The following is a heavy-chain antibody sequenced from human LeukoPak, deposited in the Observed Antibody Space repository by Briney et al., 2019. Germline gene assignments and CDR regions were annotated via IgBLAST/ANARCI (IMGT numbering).Heavy chain of an antibody. J-gene: IGHJ5*02. D-gene: IGHD3-10*01. V-gene: IGHV3-21*04. CDR3: AKDGQSGSYYYNWFDP. CDR2: ISSSSSYI. Sequence: GGSLRLSCAAYGFTFSSYSMNWVRQAPGKGLEWVSSISSSSSYIYYADSVKGRFTISRDNAKNSLYLQMNSLRAEDTALYYCAKDGQSGSYYYNWFDPWGQGTLVTVSS. CDR1: GFTFSSYS.